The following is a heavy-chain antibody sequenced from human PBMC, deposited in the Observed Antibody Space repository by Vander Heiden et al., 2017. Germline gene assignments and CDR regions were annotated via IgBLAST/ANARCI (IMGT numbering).Heavy chain of an antibody. CDR2: IFSNDEK. CDR1: AFPLSNARMG. J-gene: IGHJ4*02. D-gene: IGHD3-22*01. CDR3: ARESLTYYYESSGYPPSVYFDY. V-gene: IGHV2-26*01. Sequence: QVTLKESGPVLVNPTETLTLTCTVPAFPLSNARMGVSWIPQPPGKALQWLAHIFSNDEKSYSTSLKSRLTISKDTSKSQVVLTMTNMDPVDTATYCCARESLTYYYESSGYPPSVYFDYWGQGTLVTVSS.